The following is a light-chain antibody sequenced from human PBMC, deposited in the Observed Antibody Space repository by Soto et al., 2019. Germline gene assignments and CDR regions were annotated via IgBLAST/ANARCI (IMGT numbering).Light chain of an antibody. CDR1: QSVSYN. J-gene: IGKJ4*01. CDR2: GAF. CDR3: RQYKNWPPLT. V-gene: IGKV3-15*01. Sequence: EIVMTQSPATVSVSPGETATRSCRASQSVSYNLAWYQQKPDQGLRLLIYGAFTRATGIPARFSGSGSATEFTLPISSLQSEDFAVYYCRQYKNWPPLTFGGGTKVEIK.